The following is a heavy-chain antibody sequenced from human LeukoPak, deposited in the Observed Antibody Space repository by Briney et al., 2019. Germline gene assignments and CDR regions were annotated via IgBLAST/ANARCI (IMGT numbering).Heavy chain of an antibody. J-gene: IGHJ4*02. CDR3: ARAGVQQQLVPVYFDY. V-gene: IGHV3-30-3*01. CDR2: ISYDGSNK. CDR1: GYTFTGYY. Sequence: SCKASGYTFTGYYMHWVRQAPGKGLEWVAVISYDGSNKYYADSVKGRFTISRDNSKNTLYLQMNSLRAEDTAVYYCARAGVQQQLVPVYFDYWGQGTLVTVSS. D-gene: IGHD6-13*01.